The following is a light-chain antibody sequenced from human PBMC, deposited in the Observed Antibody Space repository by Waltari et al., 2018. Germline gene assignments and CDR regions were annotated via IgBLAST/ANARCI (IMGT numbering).Light chain of an antibody. V-gene: IGLV4-69*01. Sequence: QLVLSQSPSASVSLGASVKLTCTLSSGHTNHVIAWHPQRTEKGPRYLMKVNSDGRHNKGDVIPDRFSGSGSGAERYLSISSLQSEDEADYIWQTEGHGTWVFGGGTRLTVL. CDR3: QTEGHGTWV. CDR1: SGHTNHV. J-gene: IGLJ3*02. CDR2: VNSDGRH.